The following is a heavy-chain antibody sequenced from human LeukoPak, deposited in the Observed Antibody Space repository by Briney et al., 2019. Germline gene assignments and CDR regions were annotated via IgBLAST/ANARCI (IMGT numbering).Heavy chain of an antibody. CDR3: AKHPSTAAPFDY. CDR1: GGSISTGNYY. J-gene: IGHJ4*02. Sequence: SETLSLTCTVSGGSISTGNYYWSWIRQLPGKGLEWIGYIYYSGSTYYNPSLKSRVTISVDTSKIQFSLKLSSVTAADTAMYYCAKHPSTAAPFDYWGQGTLVTVSS. D-gene: IGHD6-6*01. V-gene: IGHV4-31*03. CDR2: IYYSGST.